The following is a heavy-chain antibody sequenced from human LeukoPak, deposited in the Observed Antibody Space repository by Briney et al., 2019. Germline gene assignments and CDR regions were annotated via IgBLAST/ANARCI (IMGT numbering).Heavy chain of an antibody. CDR1: GFTFSSYW. Sequence: GGSLRLSCAASGFTFSSYWMHWVRQAPGKGLVWVSRINSDGSSTSYADSVKGRFTISRDNAKNTLYLQMNSLRAEDTAMYYCARDRYCSGGSCYNSHYFDYWGQGTLVTVSS. D-gene: IGHD2-15*01. J-gene: IGHJ4*02. V-gene: IGHV3-74*01. CDR2: INSDGSST. CDR3: ARDRYCSGGSCYNSHYFDY.